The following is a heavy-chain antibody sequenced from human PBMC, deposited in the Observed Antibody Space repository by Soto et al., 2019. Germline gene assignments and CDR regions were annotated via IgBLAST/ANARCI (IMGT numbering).Heavy chain of an antibody. V-gene: IGHV3-30-3*01. CDR3: ARVSVTYCSGGSCYSQMDV. Sequence: VQLVESGGGVVQPGRSLRLSCAASGFTFSTYSMHWVRQAPGKGLEWVSVISYDGSNKYYADSVKGRFTISRDNSNNTLYLHINSLGTEDTAVYYCARVSVTYCSGGSCYSQMDVWGQGTTVTVSS. CDR1: GFTFSTYS. CDR2: ISYDGSNK. D-gene: IGHD2-15*01. J-gene: IGHJ6*02.